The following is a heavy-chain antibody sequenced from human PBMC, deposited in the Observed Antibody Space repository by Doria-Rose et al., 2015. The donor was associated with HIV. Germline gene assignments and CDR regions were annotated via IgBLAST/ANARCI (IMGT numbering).Heavy chain of an antibody. Sequence: SGPVLVKPTETLTLTCTVSGVSLSSPGMGVSWIRQPPGKALEWLAHIFSYDESSYKTSLLSRLTISRGTAKSQVVLTMADMDPVDTATYYCARIKSSRWYHKYYFDFWGQGTLVIVSA. D-gene: IGHD6-13*01. CDR1: GVSLSSPGMG. J-gene: IGHJ4*02. CDR3: ARIKSSRWYHKYYFDF. V-gene: IGHV2-26*01. CDR2: IFSYDES.